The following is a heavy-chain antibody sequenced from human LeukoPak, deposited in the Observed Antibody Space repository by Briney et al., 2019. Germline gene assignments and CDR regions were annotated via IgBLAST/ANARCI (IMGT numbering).Heavy chain of an antibody. Sequence: SETLSLTCTVSGGSISGYYWSWIRQPPGKGLEWIGEINHSGSTNYNPSLKSRVTISVDTSKNQFSLKLSSVTAADTAVYYCATLGATRQKSAFDIWGQGTMVTVSS. V-gene: IGHV4-34*01. CDR1: GGSISGYY. CDR3: ATLGATRQKSAFDI. D-gene: IGHD1-26*01. CDR2: INHSGST. J-gene: IGHJ3*02.